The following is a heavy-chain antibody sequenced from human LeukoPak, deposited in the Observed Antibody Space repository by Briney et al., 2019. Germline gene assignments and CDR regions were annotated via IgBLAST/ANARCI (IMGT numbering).Heavy chain of an antibody. CDR2: ISAYNGNT. Sequence: ASVKVSCKASGYTFTSYGISWVRQAPGQGLEWMGWISAYNGNTNYAQKLQGRVTMTTDTSTSTAYMELRSLRSDDTAVYYCAISYYDSSGYYYGPYFDYWGQGTLVTVS. D-gene: IGHD3-22*01. CDR1: GYTFTSYG. J-gene: IGHJ4*02. CDR3: AISYYDSSGYYYGPYFDY. V-gene: IGHV1-18*01.